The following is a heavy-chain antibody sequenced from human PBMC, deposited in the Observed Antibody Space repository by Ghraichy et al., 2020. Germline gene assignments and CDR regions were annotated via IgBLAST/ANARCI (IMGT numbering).Heavy chain of an antibody. D-gene: IGHD3-3*01. CDR2: IYYSGST. CDR3: ARRTYYDFWSGYYKYYYMDV. CDR1: GGSISSSSYY. V-gene: IGHV4-39*01. J-gene: IGHJ6*03. Sequence: ESLNISCTVSGGSISSSSYYWGWIRQPPGKGLEWIGSIYYSGSTYYNPSLKSRVTISVDTSKNQFSLKLSSVTAADTAVYYCARRTYYDFWSGYYKYYYMDVWGKGTTVTVSS.